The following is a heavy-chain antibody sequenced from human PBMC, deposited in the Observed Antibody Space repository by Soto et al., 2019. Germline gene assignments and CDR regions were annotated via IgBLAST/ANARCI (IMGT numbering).Heavy chain of an antibody. CDR2: IYYSGST. V-gene: IGHV4-30-4*01. J-gene: IGHJ6*02. D-gene: IGHD5-18*01. CDR3: ARHVDTAMVEGLDYYYGMDV. CDR1: GGSISSGDYY. Sequence: QVQLQESGPGLVKPSQTLSLTCTVSGGSISSGDYYWSWIRQPPGKGLEWIGYIYYSGSTYYNPSLKSRVTISVDTSKNQFSLKLSSVTVADTAVYYCARHVDTAMVEGLDYYYGMDVWGQGTTVTVSS.